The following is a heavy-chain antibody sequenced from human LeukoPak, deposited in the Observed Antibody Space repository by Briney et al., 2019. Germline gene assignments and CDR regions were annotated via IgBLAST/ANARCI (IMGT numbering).Heavy chain of an antibody. J-gene: IGHJ3*02. V-gene: IGHV4-61*02. CDR2: IYTSGST. CDR1: GGSISSGSYY. Sequence: SETLSLTCTVSGGSISSGSYYWSWIRQPAGKGLEWIGRIYTSGSTNYNPSLKSRVTISVDTSKNQFSLKLSSVTAADTAVYYCARDPASRRDDAFDIWGQGTMVTVSS. CDR3: ARDPASRRDDAFDI.